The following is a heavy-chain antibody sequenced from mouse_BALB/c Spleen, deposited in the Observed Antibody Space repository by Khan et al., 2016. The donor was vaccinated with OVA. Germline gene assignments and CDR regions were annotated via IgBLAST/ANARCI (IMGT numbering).Heavy chain of an antibody. D-gene: IGHD2-13*01. Sequence: EVQLQESGGGLVKPGGSLKLSCAASGFTFSNYAMSWVRQSPEKRLEWVASIGRGDSIYYLDSVKGRITISRDNARNILYLQMSRLRSEDAAMYYCARDYWFTYWGQGTLVTVSA. CDR1: GFTFSNYA. V-gene: IGHV5-6-5*01. CDR2: IGRGDSI. CDR3: ARDYWFTY. J-gene: IGHJ3*01.